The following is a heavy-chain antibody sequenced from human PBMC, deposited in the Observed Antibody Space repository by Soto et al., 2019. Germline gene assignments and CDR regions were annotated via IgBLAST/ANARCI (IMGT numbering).Heavy chain of an antibody. Sequence: EVQLLESGGGLVQPGESLRLSCAASGFTFSSYAMSWVRQAPGKGLEWVSVISGSDDSTYYEDSVKGRFTISRDNPKNSLDLQMDSLRAEDTAVYYGAKRSSSSTFAYWGQGTLGTVSS. CDR2: ISGSDDST. J-gene: IGHJ4*02. V-gene: IGHV3-23*01. CDR1: GFTFSSYA. D-gene: IGHD6-6*01. CDR3: AKRSSSSTFAY.